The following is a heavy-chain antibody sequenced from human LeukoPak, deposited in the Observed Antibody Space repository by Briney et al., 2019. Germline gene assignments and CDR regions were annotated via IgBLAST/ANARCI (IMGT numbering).Heavy chain of an antibody. CDR3: ARGAVSDYYYYMDV. D-gene: IGHD3-16*01. V-gene: IGHV4-39*07. J-gene: IGHJ6*03. CDR1: GGSVSSSKYL. Sequence: PSETLSLTCAVSGGSVSSSKYLWGWIRQPPGKELEWIGSISYSGNTDYNPSLKSRVTLSVDTSKNQFSLKVNSVTAADTAVYYCARGAVSDYYYYMDVWGKGTTVTVSS. CDR2: ISYSGNT.